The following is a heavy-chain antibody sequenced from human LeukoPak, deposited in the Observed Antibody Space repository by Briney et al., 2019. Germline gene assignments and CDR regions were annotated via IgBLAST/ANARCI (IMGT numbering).Heavy chain of an antibody. CDR2: INHGGST. J-gene: IGHJ4*02. CDR3: ARAPIQLWFFDY. V-gene: IGHV4-34*01. CDR1: GGSFSGYY. Sequence: SETLSLTCAVYGGSFSGYYWSWIRQPPGKGLEWIGEINHGGSTNYNPSLKSRVTISVDTSKNQFSLKLSSVTAADTAVYYCARAPIQLWFFDYWGQGTLVTVSS. D-gene: IGHD5-18*01.